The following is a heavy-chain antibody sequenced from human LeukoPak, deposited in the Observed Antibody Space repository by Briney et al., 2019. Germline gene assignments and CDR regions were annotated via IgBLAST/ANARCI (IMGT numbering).Heavy chain of an antibody. CDR3: ARDRAGYRAPFDY. J-gene: IGHJ4*02. V-gene: IGHV3-21*01. D-gene: IGHD6-13*01. Sequence: GESLKISCKGSGYSFTTYWIGWVRQVPGKGLEWVSSISSSSSYIYYADSVKGRFTISRDNAKNSLYLQMNSLRAEDTAVYYCARDRAGYRAPFDYWGQGTLVTVSS. CDR2: ISSSSSYI. CDR1: GYSFTTYW.